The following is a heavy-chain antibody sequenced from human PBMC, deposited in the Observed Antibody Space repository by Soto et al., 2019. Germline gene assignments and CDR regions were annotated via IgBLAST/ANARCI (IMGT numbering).Heavy chain of an antibody. Sequence: QVQLVQSGAEVKKPGASVKVSCKASGYTFTSYGISWVRQAPGQGLEWMGWISAYNGNTNDAQKLQGRVTMTADTSTSTADMELRSLRADDTDVYYCARKAVAGPIDYWGQGTLVTVSS. V-gene: IGHV1-18*01. CDR2: ISAYNGNT. J-gene: IGHJ4*02. CDR1: GYTFTSYG. D-gene: IGHD6-19*01. CDR3: ARKAVAGPIDY.